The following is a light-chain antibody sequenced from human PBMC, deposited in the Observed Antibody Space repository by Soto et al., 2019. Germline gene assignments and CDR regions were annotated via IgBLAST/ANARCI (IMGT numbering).Light chain of an antibody. CDR2: GAS. CDR1: QSVNDNY. CDR3: QQYAASPRT. Sequence: EIVLTQSPGTLSLSPRERATLSCRASQSVNDNYLAWYQHKLGQAPRLLIYGASSRAPGIPDRFSGSGSGTDFTLTISRLEPEDFAIYYCQQYAASPRTFGQGTQVEVK. J-gene: IGKJ1*01. V-gene: IGKV3-20*01.